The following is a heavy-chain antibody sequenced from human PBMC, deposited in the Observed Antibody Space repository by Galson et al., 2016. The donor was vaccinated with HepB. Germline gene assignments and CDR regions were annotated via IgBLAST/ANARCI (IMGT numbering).Heavy chain of an antibody. V-gene: IGHV4-59*02. D-gene: IGHD2/OR15-2a*01. CDR2: IYDNRAYT. CDR1: GGSVSNNY. CDR3: ARSSGNSEYHRIV. Sequence: LSLTCSVSGGSVSNNYWSWIRQPPGRGLEWIAYIYDNRAYTRYNPSLKSRVTLSIDRSKSRFSLKLSSVTAADTALYYCARSSGNSEYHRIVWGQGTLVTVSA. J-gene: IGHJ4*02.